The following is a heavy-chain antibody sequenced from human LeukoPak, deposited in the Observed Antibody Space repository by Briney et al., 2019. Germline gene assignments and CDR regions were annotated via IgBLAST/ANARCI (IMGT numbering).Heavy chain of an antibody. J-gene: IGHJ6*04. D-gene: IGHD2-2*02. CDR2: IKQDGSEK. V-gene: IGHV3-7*03. CDR1: GFTFSSYW. CDR3: ARDFHRTGYCSSTSCYTYYYGMDV. Sequence: GGSLRLSCAASGFTFSSYWMSWVRQAPGKGLEWVANIKQDGSEKYYVDSVKGRFTISRDNAKNSLYLQMNSLRAEDTAVYYCARDFHRTGYCSSTSCYTYYYGMDVWGKGTTVTVSS.